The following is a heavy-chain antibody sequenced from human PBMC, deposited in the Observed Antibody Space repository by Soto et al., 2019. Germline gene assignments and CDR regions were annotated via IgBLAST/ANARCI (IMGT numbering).Heavy chain of an antibody. CDR2: IYWDDDK. CDR3: AHHPLTIFGVVVFDP. Sequence: SGPTLVNPTQTLTLTCTFSGFSLSTSGVGVGWIRQPPGKALEWLALIYWDDDKRYSPSLKSRLTITKDTSNNQVVLTMTNMDPVDTATYYCAHHPLTIFGVVVFDPWGQGTLVTVSS. D-gene: IGHD3-3*01. CDR1: GFSLSTSGVG. J-gene: IGHJ5*02. V-gene: IGHV2-5*02.